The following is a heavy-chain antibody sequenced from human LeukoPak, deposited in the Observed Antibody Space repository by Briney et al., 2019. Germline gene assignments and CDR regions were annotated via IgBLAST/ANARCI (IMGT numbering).Heavy chain of an antibody. D-gene: IGHD6-19*01. CDR2: ISGSGDST. Sequence: GGSLRLSCAASGFTFSSYAMRWVRQAPGKGLEWVSGISGSGDSTYYADSVKGRFTLSRDNSKNTLYLQMNSLRAEDTAVYFCARRSGVAVAGAFDYWGQGTLVTVSS. V-gene: IGHV3-23*01. CDR1: GFTFSSYA. J-gene: IGHJ4*02. CDR3: ARRSGVAVAGAFDY.